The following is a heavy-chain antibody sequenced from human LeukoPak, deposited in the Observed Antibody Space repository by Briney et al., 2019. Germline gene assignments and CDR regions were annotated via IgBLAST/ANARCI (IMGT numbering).Heavy chain of an antibody. D-gene: IGHD3-3*01. CDR3: ARRLRSGSDTSDAFDI. Sequence: GESLKISCKGSGYSFTSYWIGWVRQMPGKGLEWMGIIYPGDSDTRYSPSFQGQVTISADKSINTAYLQWSSLKASDTAMYYCARRLRSGSDTSDAFDIWGQGTMVTVSS. CDR1: GYSFTSYW. V-gene: IGHV5-51*01. CDR2: IYPGDSDT. J-gene: IGHJ3*02.